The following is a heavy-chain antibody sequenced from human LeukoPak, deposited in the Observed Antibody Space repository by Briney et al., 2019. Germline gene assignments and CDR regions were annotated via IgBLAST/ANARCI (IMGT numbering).Heavy chain of an antibody. CDR3: AKVNGPFYYFDY. J-gene: IGHJ4*02. V-gene: IGHV3-30*18. CDR1: GFTFSSYG. D-gene: IGHD1-1*01. Sequence: GRSLRLSCAASGFTFSSYGMHWVRQAPGKGLEWVAVISYDGSNKYYADSVKGRFTISRDNSKNTLYLQMNSLRAEDTALYYCAKVNGPFYYFDYWGQGTLVTVSS. CDR2: ISYDGSNK.